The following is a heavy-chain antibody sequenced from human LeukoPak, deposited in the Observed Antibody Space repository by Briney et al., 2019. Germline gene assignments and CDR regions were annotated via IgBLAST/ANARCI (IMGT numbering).Heavy chain of an antibody. D-gene: IGHD5-12*01. CDR1: GGSISGYY. Sequence: TSETLSLTCTVSGGSISGYYWTWIRQPPGKGLQWIGYIYYTGSSKYNPSLQSRVTISVDTSKNQFSLRLSSVTAADTAVYYCARHTRPGHSGYENAFDIWGQGTMVTVSS. J-gene: IGHJ3*02. V-gene: IGHV4-59*08. CDR3: ARHTRPGHSGYENAFDI. CDR2: IYYTGSS.